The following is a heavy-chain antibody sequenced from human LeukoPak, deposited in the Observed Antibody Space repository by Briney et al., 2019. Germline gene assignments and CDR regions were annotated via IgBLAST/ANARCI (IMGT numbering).Heavy chain of an antibody. V-gene: IGHV1-18*01. Sequence: ASVKVSCKASGYTFTSYGISWVRQAPGQGLEWMGWISAYNGNTNYAQKLQGRVTMTTDTSTSTAYMELRSLRSDDTAVYYCARGPPRGWFGELFAYYYGMDVWGQGTTVTVSS. CDR2: ISAYNGNT. D-gene: IGHD3-10*01. J-gene: IGHJ6*02. CDR1: GYTFTSYG. CDR3: ARGPPRGWFGELFAYYYGMDV.